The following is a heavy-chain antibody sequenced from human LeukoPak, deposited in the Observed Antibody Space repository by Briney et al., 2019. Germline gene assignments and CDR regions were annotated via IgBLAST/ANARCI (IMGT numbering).Heavy chain of an antibody. V-gene: IGHV1-69*05. Sequence: ASVKVSCKASGGTFSSYAISWVRQAPGQGLEWMGGIIPIFGTANYAQKFQGRVTITTDESTSTAYMELSSLRPEDTAVYYCARNAAPRALYYFDYWGQGTWSPSPQ. J-gene: IGHJ4*02. CDR3: ARNAAPRALYYFDY. CDR2: IIPIFGTA. D-gene: IGHD2-15*01. CDR1: GGTFSSYA.